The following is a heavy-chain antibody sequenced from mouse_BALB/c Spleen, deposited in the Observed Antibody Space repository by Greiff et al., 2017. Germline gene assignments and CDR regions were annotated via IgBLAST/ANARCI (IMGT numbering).Heavy chain of an antibody. CDR2: INPSTGYT. V-gene: IGHV1-7*01. J-gene: IGHJ2*01. D-gene: IGHD1-2*01. CDR3: ARGYCGYFDD. Sequence: VQLQQSGAELAKPGASVKMSCKASGYTFTSYWMHWVKQRPGQGLEWIGYINPSTGYTEYNQKFKDKATLTADKSSSTAYMQLSSLTSEDSAVYYCARGYCGYFDDWGQGTTLTVSS. CDR1: GYTFTSYW.